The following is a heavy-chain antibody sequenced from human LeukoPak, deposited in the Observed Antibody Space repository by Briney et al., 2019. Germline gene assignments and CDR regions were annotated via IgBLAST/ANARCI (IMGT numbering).Heavy chain of an antibody. J-gene: IGHJ5*02. Sequence: ASVTVSFTFSAYTLTELSMHWVRQAPGKGPEWMGGFDPEDGETIYAQKFQGRVTMTEDTSTDTAYMELSRLRSEDTAVYYCATVSVAGIEDWFDPWGQGTLVTVSS. V-gene: IGHV1-24*01. CDR1: AYTLTELS. D-gene: IGHD6-19*01. CDR2: FDPEDGET. CDR3: ATVSVAGIEDWFDP.